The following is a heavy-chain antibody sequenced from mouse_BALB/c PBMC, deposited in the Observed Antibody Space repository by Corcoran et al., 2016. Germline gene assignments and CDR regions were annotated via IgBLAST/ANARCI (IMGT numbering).Heavy chain of an antibody. J-gene: IGHJ2*01. CDR1: GCPFTSYV. D-gene: IGHD2-4*01. V-gene: IGHV1S136*01. CDR3: AILDDYDGSLDY. Sequence: EVQLQQSGPELGKPGASVKMSCKASGCPFTSYVMHWVKQKPGQGREWIGYSNPYNDGTKYKEKIKGKATLTSDKSSSAAYMELSILTSEDSAVYDCAILDDYDGSLDYWGQGTTLTVSS. CDR2: SNPYNDGT.